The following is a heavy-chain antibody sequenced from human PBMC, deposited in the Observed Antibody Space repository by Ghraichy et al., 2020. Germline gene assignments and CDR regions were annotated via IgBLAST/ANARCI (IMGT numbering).Heavy chain of an antibody. J-gene: IGHJ6*02. CDR2: IIPILGIA. CDR3: ARDNGRRNPDSSGYYEPYYYYYGMDV. D-gene: IGHD3-22*01. CDR1: GGTFSSYA. V-gene: IGHV1-69*04. Sequence: SVKVSCKASGGTFSSYAISWVRQAPGQGLEWMGRIIPILGIANYAQKFQGRVTITADKSTSTAYMELSSLRSEDTAVYYCARDNGRRNPDSSGYYEPYYYYYGMDVWGQGTTVTVSS.